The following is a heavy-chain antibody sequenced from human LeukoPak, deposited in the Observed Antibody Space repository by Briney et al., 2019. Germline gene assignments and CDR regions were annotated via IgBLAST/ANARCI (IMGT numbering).Heavy chain of an antibody. D-gene: IGHD4-17*01. CDR2: IYHSGST. Sequence: PSEALSLTCAVSGYSISSGYYWGWIRQPPGKGLEWIGSIYHSGSTYYNPSLKSRVTISVDTSKNQFSLNLSSVSAADTAVYYCARNGYYWDAFDIWGQGTIVTVSS. J-gene: IGHJ3*02. V-gene: IGHV4-38-2*01. CDR3: ARNGYYWDAFDI. CDR1: GYSISSGYY.